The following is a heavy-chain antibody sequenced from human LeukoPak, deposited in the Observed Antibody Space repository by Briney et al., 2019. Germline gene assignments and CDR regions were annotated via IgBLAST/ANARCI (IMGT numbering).Heavy chain of an antibody. V-gene: IGHV1-3*01. D-gene: IGHD1-1*01. Sequence: ASVKVSCKASGYTLTSYATHWVRQAPGQRLEWMGWINAGNGNTKYSQKLQGRVTITRDTSASTAYMELSSLRSEDTAVYYCARGATGMQNWGQGTLVTVSS. CDR1: GYTLTSYA. CDR3: ARGATGMQN. J-gene: IGHJ4*02. CDR2: INAGNGNT.